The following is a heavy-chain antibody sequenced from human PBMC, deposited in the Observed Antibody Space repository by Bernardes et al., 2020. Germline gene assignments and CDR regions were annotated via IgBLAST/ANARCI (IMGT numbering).Heavy chain of an antibody. CDR2: INHSGST. V-gene: IGHV4-34*01. J-gene: IGHJ3*02. CDR1: GGSFSGYY. Sequence: SESLSLTCAVYGGSFSGYYWSWIRQPPGKGLEWNGEINHSGSTNYNPSLKSRVTISVDTSKNQFSLKLSSVTAADTAVYYCARGAGAFDIWGQGTMVTVSS. CDR3: ARGAGAFDI.